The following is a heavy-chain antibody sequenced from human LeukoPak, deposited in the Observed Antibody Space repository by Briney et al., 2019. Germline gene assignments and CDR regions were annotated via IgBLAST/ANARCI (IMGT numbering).Heavy chain of an antibody. J-gene: IGHJ4*02. CDR3: ATSDPNWRYFDY. Sequence: GGSLRLSCAASGFTFDDYAMHWVRLAPGKGLEWVSLISGDGGVTNYADSVKGRFTISRDDSKNSLYLQMSSLGPEDTALYYFATSDPNWRYFDYWGQGTLVTVSS. V-gene: IGHV3-43*02. CDR1: GFTFDDYA. CDR2: ISGDGGVT. D-gene: IGHD7-27*01.